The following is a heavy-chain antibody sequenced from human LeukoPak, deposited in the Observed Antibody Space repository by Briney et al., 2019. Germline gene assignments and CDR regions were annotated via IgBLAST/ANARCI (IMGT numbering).Heavy chain of an antibody. Sequence: SSETLSLTCTVSGGSISSYYWSWIRQPPGKGLEWIGYIYYSGSTNYNPSLKSRVTISVDTSKSQFSLKLSSVTAADTAVYYCARTPPLSVWFSYFDYWGQGTLVTVSS. CDR3: ARTPPLSVWFSYFDY. CDR1: GGSISSYY. CDR2: IYYSGST. V-gene: IGHV4-59*01. J-gene: IGHJ4*02. D-gene: IGHD3-10*01.